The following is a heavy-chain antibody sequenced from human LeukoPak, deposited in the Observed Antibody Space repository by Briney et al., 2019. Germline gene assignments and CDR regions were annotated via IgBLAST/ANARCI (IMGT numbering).Heavy chain of an antibody. V-gene: IGHV3-23*01. J-gene: IGHJ4*02. D-gene: IGHD6-13*01. CDR3: AKYREAAARFGAFDY. Sequence: PGGSLRLSCAASGFTFSIYAMSWVRQAPGKGLEWVSAISGSGGSTYYADSVKGRFTISRDNSKNTLYMQMNSLRAEDTAVYYCAKYREAAARFGAFDYWGQGTLVTVSS. CDR2: ISGSGGST. CDR1: GFTFSIYA.